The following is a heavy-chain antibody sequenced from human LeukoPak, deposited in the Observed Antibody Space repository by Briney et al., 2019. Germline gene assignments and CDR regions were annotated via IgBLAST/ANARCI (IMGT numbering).Heavy chain of an antibody. J-gene: IGHJ4*02. CDR2: IYYSGST. V-gene: IGHV4-39*01. D-gene: IGHD6-13*01. CDR3: ARLGSSSWHYFDY. Sequence: SETLSLTCTVSGGSISSSSYYWGWIRQPPGKGLEWIGSIYYSGSTYYNPSLKSRVTISVDTSKNQFSLKLSSVTAADTAVYYCARLGSSSWHYFDYWGQGTLVTVSS. CDR1: GGSISSSSYY.